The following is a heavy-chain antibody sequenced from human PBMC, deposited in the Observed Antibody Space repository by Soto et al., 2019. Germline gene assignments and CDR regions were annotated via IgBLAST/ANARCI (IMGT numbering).Heavy chain of an antibody. Sequence: VQLLESGGGLVQPGGSLRLSCAASGFTFSSYAMSWVRQAPGKGLEWVSAISGSGGSTYYADSVKGRFTISRDNSKSTLYLQMNSLRAEDTAVYYCAKDSLGYCSSTSCYTGYYFDYWGQGTLVTVSS. D-gene: IGHD2-2*02. J-gene: IGHJ4*02. CDR1: GFTFSSYA. V-gene: IGHV3-23*01. CDR2: ISGSGGST. CDR3: AKDSLGYCSSTSCYTGYYFDY.